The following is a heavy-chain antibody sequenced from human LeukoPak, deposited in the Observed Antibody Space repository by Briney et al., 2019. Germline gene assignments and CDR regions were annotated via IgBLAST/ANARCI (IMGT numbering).Heavy chain of an antibody. CDR1: GGTFSSCA. Sequence: SVKVPCKASGGTFSSCAISWVRQAPGQGLEWMGGIIPIFGTANYAQKFQGRVTITADESTSTAYMELSSLRSEDTAVYYCARGYSYGTDFDYWGQGTLVTVSS. CDR2: IIPIFGTA. V-gene: IGHV1-69*13. CDR3: ARGYSYGTDFDY. J-gene: IGHJ4*02. D-gene: IGHD5-18*01.